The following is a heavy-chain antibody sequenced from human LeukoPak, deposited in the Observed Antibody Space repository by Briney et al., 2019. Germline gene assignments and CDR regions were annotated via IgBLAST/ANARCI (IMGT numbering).Heavy chain of an antibody. CDR1: GDSISSNSAA. J-gene: IGHJ4*02. CDR3: ASQRPPHYTAMGD. V-gene: IGHV6-1*01. Sequence: SQTLSLTCDVSGDSISSNSAAWNWIRQAPSRGLEWLGRTYYNCNLSYDYGEAVKNRITINAETSKNQFSLQLNSVTPGDTAVYYCASQRPPHYTAMGDWGQGILVTVSS. D-gene: IGHD5-18*01. CDR2: TYYNCNLSY.